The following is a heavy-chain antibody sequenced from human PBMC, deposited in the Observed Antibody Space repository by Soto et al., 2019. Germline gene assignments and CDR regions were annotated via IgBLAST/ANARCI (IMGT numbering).Heavy chain of an antibody. V-gene: IGHV3-23*01. J-gene: IGHJ6*02. CDR3: AKRDYALYYYYGMDV. CDR2: ISGSGGST. CDR1: GFTFSSYA. D-gene: IGHD4-17*01. Sequence: PGGSLRLSCAASGFTFSSYAMSWVRQAPGKGLEWVSAISGSGGSTYYADSVRGRFTISRDNSKNTLYLQMNSLRAEDTAVYYCAKRDYALYYYYGMDVWGQGTTVTVSS.